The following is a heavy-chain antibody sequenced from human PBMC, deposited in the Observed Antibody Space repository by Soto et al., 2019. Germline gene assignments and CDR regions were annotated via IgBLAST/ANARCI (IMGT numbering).Heavy chain of an antibody. D-gene: IGHD3-10*01. J-gene: IGHJ4*02. CDR1: GFTFSSYA. CDR3: ARGAYGSGSYLRVLGY. CDR2: ISSNGGST. Sequence: GGSLRLSCAASGFTFSSYAMHWVRQAPGKGLEYVSAISSNGGSTYYANSVKGRFTISRDNSKNTLYLQMGSLRAEDMAVYYCARGAYGSGSYLRVLGYWGQGTLVTVSS. V-gene: IGHV3-64*01.